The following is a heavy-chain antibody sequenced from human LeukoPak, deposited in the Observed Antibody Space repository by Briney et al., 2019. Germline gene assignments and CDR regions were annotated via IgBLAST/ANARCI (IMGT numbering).Heavy chain of an antibody. D-gene: IGHD2-15*01. J-gene: IGHJ4*02. CDR1: GYTFTSYY. CDR3: ASTLSKLPSDY. V-gene: IGHV1-46*03. Sequence: ASVKVSCRASGYTFTSYYMHWVRQAPGQGLEWMGIINPSGGSTSYAQKFQGRVTMTRDTSTSTVYMGPSSLRSEDTAVYYCASTLSKLPSDYWGQGTLVTVSS. CDR2: INPSGGST.